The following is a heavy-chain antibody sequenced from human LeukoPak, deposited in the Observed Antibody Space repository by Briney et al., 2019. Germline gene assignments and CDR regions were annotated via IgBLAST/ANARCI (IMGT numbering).Heavy chain of an antibody. CDR1: GFTFGSYG. CDR3: ATYRQVLLPFES. Sequence: GGSLRLSCAASGFTFGSYGMNWVRQASGKGLEWVSSIFPSGGEIHYADSVRGRFTISRDNSKSTLSLQMNSLRAEDTAIYYCATYRQVLLPFESWGQGTLVTVSS. CDR2: IFPSGGEI. J-gene: IGHJ4*02. V-gene: IGHV3-23*01. D-gene: IGHD2-8*02.